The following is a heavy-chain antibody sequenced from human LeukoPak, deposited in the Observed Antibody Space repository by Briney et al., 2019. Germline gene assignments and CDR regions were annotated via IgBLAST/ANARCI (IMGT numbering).Heavy chain of an antibody. D-gene: IGHD6-13*01. Sequence: GGSQRLSCAASGFTFSSYGMHWVRQAPGKGLEWVAFIRYDGSNKYYADSVKGRFTIPRDNSKNTLYLQMNSLRAEDTAVYYCAKGSQYSSSWNTPNFDYWGQGTLVTVSS. J-gene: IGHJ4*02. CDR1: GFTFSSYG. CDR2: IRYDGSNK. V-gene: IGHV3-30*02. CDR3: AKGSQYSSSWNTPNFDY.